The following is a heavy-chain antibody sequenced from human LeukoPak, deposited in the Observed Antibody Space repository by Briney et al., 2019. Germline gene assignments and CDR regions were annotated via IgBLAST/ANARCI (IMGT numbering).Heavy chain of an antibody. CDR3: ARGRLRQLHDAFDI. D-gene: IGHD2-2*01. V-gene: IGHV3-66*01. CDR2: IYSGGST. J-gene: IGHJ3*02. CDR1: GFTVSSNY. Sequence: GGSLRLSCAASGFTVSSNYMSWVRQAPGKGLEWVSVIYSGGSTYYADSVKGRFTISRDNSKNTLYLQMNSLRAEDTAVYYCARGRLRQLHDAFDIWGQGTMVTVSS.